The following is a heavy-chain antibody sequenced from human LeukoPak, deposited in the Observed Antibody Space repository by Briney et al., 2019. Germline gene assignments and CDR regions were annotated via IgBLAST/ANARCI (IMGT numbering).Heavy chain of an antibody. CDR2: IKQDGSEK. Sequence: GGSLRLSCAASGFTFSSYWMSWVRQAPGKGLEWVANIKQDGSEKYYVDSVKGRFTISRDNAKNSLYLQMNSLRAEDTAVYYCARGTLRYFDWLSPFDYWGQGTLVTVSS. CDR3: ARGTLRYFDWLSPFDY. J-gene: IGHJ4*02. CDR1: GFTFSSYW. V-gene: IGHV3-7*01. D-gene: IGHD3-9*01.